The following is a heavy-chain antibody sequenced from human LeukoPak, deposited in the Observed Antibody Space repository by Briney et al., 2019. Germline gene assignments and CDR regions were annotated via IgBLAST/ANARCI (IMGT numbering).Heavy chain of an antibody. D-gene: IGHD3-22*01. J-gene: IGHJ4*02. CDR1: GFTFSSYS. V-gene: IGHV3-21*01. CDR3: ARVYYYDSSGYAFDY. CDR2: ISSSSSYI. Sequence: GGSLRLFCAASGFTFSSYSMNWVRQAPGKGLEWVSSISSSSSYIYYADSVKGRFTISRDNAKNSLYLQMNSLRAEDTAVYYCARVYYYDSSGYAFDYWGQGTLVTVSS.